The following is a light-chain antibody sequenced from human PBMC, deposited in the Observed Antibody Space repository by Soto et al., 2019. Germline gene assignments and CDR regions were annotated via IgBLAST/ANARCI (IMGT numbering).Light chain of an antibody. CDR3: CSYAGSYTFV. CDR1: SSDVGGYAY. V-gene: IGLV2-11*01. J-gene: IGLJ1*01. Sequence: QSALTQPHSVSGSPGQSVTISCTGTSSDVGGYAYVSWYQQHPGKAPKVIISDVSKRPSGVPDRFSGSKSVNTASLTISGLQADDEADYYCCSYAGSYTFVFGSGTKLTVL. CDR2: DVS.